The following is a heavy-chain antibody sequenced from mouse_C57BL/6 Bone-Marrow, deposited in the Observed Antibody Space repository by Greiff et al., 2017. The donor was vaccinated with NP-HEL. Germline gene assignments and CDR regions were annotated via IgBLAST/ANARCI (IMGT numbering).Heavy chain of an antibody. V-gene: IGHV5-4*01. CDR3: AREATMINY. CDR1: GFTFSSYA. D-gene: IGHD2-4*01. J-gene: IGHJ2*01. CDR2: ISDGGSYT. Sequence: EVKVVESGGGLVKPGGSLKLSCAASGFTFSSYAMSWVRQTPEKRLEWVATISDGGSYTYYPDNVKGRFTISRDNAKNNLYLQMSHLKSEDTAMYYCAREATMINYWGQGTTLTVSS.